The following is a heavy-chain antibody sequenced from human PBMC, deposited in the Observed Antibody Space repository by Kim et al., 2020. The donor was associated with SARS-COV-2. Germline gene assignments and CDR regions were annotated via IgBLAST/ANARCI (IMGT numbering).Heavy chain of an antibody. Sequence: GGSLRLSCAASGFTFSNAWMSWVRQAPGKGLEWVGRIKSKTDGGTTDYAAPVKGRFTISRDDSKNTLYLQMNSLKTEDTAVYYCTTGTYDILTATMGFDYWGQGTLVTVSS. CDR1: GFTFSNAW. D-gene: IGHD3-9*01. CDR2: IKSKTDGGTT. CDR3: TTGTYDILTATMGFDY. J-gene: IGHJ4*02. V-gene: IGHV3-15*01.